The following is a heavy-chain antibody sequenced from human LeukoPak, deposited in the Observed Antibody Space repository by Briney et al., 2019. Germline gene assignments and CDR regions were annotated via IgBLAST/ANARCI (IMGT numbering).Heavy chain of an antibody. V-gene: IGHV4-59*02. Sequence: PETLSLTCLVSSGSVSRYYWTWIRQPPGEGLEWIGYIYHTGSNNYSTSPKSRVTMYVNTSKKQFSLKLSSVTAADTPVFYCAHKLSDYGGNVDYWRRGTLVSVPS. D-gene: IGHD4-23*01. J-gene: IGHJ4*02. CDR3: AHKLSDYGGNVDY. CDR1: SGSVSRYY. CDR2: IYHTGSN.